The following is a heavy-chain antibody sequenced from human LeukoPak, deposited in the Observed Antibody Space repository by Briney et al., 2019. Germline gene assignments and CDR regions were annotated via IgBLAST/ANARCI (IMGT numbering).Heavy chain of an antibody. J-gene: IGHJ4*02. Sequence: SETLSLTCTVSGGSISGYHWSXXRQPPGKGLXWIGYISYSGSTTYNPSLKSRVTLSVDTSKNQFSLKLISVTAADTAVYYCARGTTVTTYADHWGQGTLVTVSS. CDR3: ARGTTVTTYADH. V-gene: IGHV4-59*01. D-gene: IGHD4-17*01. CDR1: GGSISGYH. CDR2: ISYSGST.